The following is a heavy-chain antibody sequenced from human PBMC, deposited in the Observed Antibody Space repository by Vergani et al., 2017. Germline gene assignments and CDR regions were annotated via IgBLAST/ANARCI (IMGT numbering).Heavy chain of an antibody. V-gene: IGHV3-30*02. D-gene: IGHD6-13*01. J-gene: IGHJ6*02. CDR1: GYTFGHYD. CDR2: IRYDGSNP. Sequence: QEQLLQSGGGVVQPGGSLRLSCIGSGYTFGHYDMHWVRQAPGKGLAWVAFIRYDGSNPQYIDSVKGRFTISRDNSKDTLFLQMNGLRPEDTGTYFCAKKGSSLYYYGEDVWGQGTTITVSS. CDR3: AKKGSSLYYYGEDV.